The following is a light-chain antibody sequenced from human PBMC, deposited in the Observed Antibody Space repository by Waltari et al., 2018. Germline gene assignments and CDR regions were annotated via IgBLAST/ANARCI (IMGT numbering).Light chain of an antibody. CDR3: QAWDITTKVV. Sequence: SYELTQPPSISVSPGQTARLTCSGEKLADKYVSWYQQKSGQSPTLVIYQANKRPSGIPERFSGSNSGNTATLTISETQTFDEADFYCQAWDITTKVVFGGGTKLTVL. CDR1: KLADKY. CDR2: QAN. V-gene: IGLV3-1*01. J-gene: IGLJ2*01.